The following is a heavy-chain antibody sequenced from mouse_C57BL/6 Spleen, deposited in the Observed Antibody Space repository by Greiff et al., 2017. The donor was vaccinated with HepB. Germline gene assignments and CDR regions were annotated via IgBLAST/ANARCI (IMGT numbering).Heavy chain of an antibody. D-gene: IGHD1-1*01. CDR1: GFTFSDYY. V-gene: IGHV5-16*01. J-gene: IGHJ1*03. CDR3: AIEITTVVATGYFDV. CDR2: INYDGSST. Sequence: EVMLVESAGGLVQPGSSMKLSCTASGFTFSDYYMAWVRQVPEKGLEWVANINYDGSSTYYLESLKSRFIISRDNAKNILYLQMSSLKSEDTATYYCAIEITTVVATGYFDVWGTGTTVTVSS.